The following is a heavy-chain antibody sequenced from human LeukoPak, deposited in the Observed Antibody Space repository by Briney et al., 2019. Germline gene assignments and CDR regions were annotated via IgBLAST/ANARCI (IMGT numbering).Heavy chain of an antibody. CDR1: GGSFSGYY. J-gene: IGHJ6*02. CDR3: ARGPRQQQLVGRYYYYYGMDV. D-gene: IGHD6-13*01. Sequence: SETLSLTCAVYGGSFSGYYWSWIRQPPGKGPEWIGEINHSGSTNYNPSLKSRVTISVDTSKNQFSLKLSSVTAADTAVYYCARGPRQQQLVGRYYYYYGMDVWGQGTTVTVSS. V-gene: IGHV4-34*01. CDR2: INHSGST.